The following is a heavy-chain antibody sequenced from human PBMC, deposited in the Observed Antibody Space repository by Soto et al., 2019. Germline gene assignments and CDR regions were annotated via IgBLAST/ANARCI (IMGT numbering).Heavy chain of an antibody. CDR3: ARDRSIAAAGPYNWFGP. Sequence: QVQLVQSGAEVKKPGASVKVSCKASGYTFTSYGISWVRQAPGQGLEWMGWISAYNGNTNYAQKLQGRVTMTTDTSTSTAYMELRRLRSDDTAVYYCARDRSIAAAGPYNWFGPWGQGTLVTVSS. V-gene: IGHV1-18*01. CDR1: GYTFTSYG. D-gene: IGHD6-13*01. CDR2: ISAYNGNT. J-gene: IGHJ5*02.